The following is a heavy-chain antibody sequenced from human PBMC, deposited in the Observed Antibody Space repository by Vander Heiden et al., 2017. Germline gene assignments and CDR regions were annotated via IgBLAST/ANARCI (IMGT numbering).Heavy chain of an antibody. V-gene: IGHV3-53*01. D-gene: IGHD2-21*01. CDR2: VYSCGAT. CDR3: ARDTPGKGDYYHYGMDV. Sequence: DVLLLDSGGGLIQPGGARRLSCALSVFSVSNNYMSLVRQAPGWGREWVSVVYSCGATYYAYSVKVRVTISRENSKRSLYLKRNSLMAEDTAVDYCARDTPGKGDYYHYGMDVGGRGTTVTVYS. J-gene: IGHJ6*02. CDR1: VFSVSNNY.